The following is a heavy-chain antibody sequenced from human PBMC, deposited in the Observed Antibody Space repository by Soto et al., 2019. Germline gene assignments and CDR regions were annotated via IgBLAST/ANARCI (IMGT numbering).Heavy chain of an antibody. CDR1: GYSFTSYW. CDR2: IYPGDSDT. V-gene: IGHV5-51*01. J-gene: IGHJ6*02. Sequence: HGESLKISCKGSGYSFTSYWIGWVRQMPGKGLEWMGIIYPGDSDTRYSPSFQGQVTISADKSISTAYLQWSSLKASDTAMYYCARDIAARPGYYYYGMDVWGQGTTVTVSS. CDR3: ARDIAARPGYYYYGMDV. D-gene: IGHD6-6*01.